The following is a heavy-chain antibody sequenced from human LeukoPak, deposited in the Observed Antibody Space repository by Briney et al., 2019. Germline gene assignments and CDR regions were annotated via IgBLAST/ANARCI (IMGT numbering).Heavy chain of an antibody. Sequence: PSETLSLTCTVSGESIISSYFWSWIRQPAGKGLERIGRIYNTGSTDFNPSLKSRVTMSVDTSKNQFSLKLSSVTAADTAVYYCAKYASGSLVLWGQGTLVTVSS. V-gene: IGHV4-4*07. D-gene: IGHD3-10*01. CDR2: IYNTGST. CDR1: GESIISSYF. J-gene: IGHJ4*02. CDR3: AKYASGSLVL.